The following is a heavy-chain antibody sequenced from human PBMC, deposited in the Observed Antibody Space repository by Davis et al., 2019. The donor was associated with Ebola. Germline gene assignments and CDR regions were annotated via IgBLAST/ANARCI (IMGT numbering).Heavy chain of an antibody. CDR1: GGSFSGYY. D-gene: IGHD3-22*01. J-gene: IGHJ5*02. V-gene: IGHV4-34*01. CDR3: ARGDYYDSSGYSNWFDP. Sequence: PSDTLSLTCAVYGGSFSGYYWSWIRQPPGKGLEWIGEINHSGSTNYNPSLKSRVTISVDTSKNQFSLKLSSVTAADTAVYYCARGDYYDSSGYSNWFDPWGQGTLVTVSS. CDR2: INHSGST.